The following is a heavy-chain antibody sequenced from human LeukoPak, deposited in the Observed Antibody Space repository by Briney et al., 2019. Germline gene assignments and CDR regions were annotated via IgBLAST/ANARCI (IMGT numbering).Heavy chain of an antibody. CDR1: GFTFSSYW. Sequence: GGSLRLSCAASGFTFSSYWMHWVRQGPGKGLVWVSRINSAGSSTTYADSVKGRFTISRDNSKNTLYLQMNSLRAEDTAVYYCARERYFDWLLPYYYYYYYMDVWGKGTTVTVSS. CDR2: INSAGSST. D-gene: IGHD3-9*01. CDR3: ARERYFDWLLPYYYYYYYMDV. J-gene: IGHJ6*03. V-gene: IGHV3-74*01.